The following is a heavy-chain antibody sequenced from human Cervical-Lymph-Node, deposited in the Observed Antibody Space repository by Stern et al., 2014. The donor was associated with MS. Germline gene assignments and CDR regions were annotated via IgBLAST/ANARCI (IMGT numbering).Heavy chain of an antibody. CDR1: GFIFSTHS. V-gene: IGHV3-21*01. J-gene: IGHJ4*02. D-gene: IGHD3-3*01. CDR2: IDSRTSYI. Sequence: VQLVESGGGLVKPGGSLRLSCAASGFIFSTHSMSWVRQAPGKGLEWVSSIDSRTSYIYYGDSVKGRFTISRDNAKNTLYLQMNSLRVEDTATYYCAKGRGPQLRFLEWLLPFDSWGQGTLVTVSS. CDR3: AKGRGPQLRFLEWLLPFDS.